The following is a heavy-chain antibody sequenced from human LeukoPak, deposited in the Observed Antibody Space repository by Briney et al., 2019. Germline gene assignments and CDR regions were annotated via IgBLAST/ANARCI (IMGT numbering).Heavy chain of an antibody. CDR3: ARDRAVAPDY. CDR2: ISGSGGYT. Sequence: GGSLRLSCAASGFTFSSYAMSWVRQAPGKGLEWVSGISGSGGYTYYADSVKGRFTISRDNSKNTLYLQMNSLRAEDTAVYYCARDRAVAPDYWGQGTLVTVSS. CDR1: GFTFSSYA. V-gene: IGHV3-23*01. J-gene: IGHJ4*02. D-gene: IGHD6-19*01.